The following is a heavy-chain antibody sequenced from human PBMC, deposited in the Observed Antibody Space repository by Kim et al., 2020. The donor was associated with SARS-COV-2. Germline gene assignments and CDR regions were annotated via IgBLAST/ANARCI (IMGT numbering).Heavy chain of an antibody. D-gene: IGHD3-3*01. CDR3: ARDYTYFWSGYYTSDAFDI. CDR2: ISSSSSYI. V-gene: IGHV3-21*01. J-gene: IGHJ3*02. CDR1: GFTFSSYS. Sequence: GGSLRLSCAASGFTFSSYSMNWVRQAPGKGLEWVSSISSSSSYIYYADSVKGRFTISRDNAKNSLYLQMNSLRAEDTAVYYCARDYTYFWSGYYTSDAFDIWGQGTMVTVSS.